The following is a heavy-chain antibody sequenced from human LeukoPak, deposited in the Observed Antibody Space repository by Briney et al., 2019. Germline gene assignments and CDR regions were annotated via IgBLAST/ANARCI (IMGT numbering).Heavy chain of an antibody. V-gene: IGHV1-8*01. CDR1: GYTFTSYD. J-gene: IGHJ6*02. D-gene: IGHD4-17*01. Sequence: ASVKVSCKASGYTFTSYDINWVRQATGQGLEWMGWMNPNSGNTGYAQKFQGRVTMTRNTSISTAYMELSSLRSEDTAVYYCARTLTTVTKDYYYGMDVWGQGTTVTVSS. CDR2: MNPNSGNT. CDR3: ARTLTTVTKDYYYGMDV.